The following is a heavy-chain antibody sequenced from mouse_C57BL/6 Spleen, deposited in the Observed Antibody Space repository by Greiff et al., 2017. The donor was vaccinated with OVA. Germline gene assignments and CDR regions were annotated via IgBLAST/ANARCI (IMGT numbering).Heavy chain of an antibody. J-gene: IGHJ3*01. V-gene: IGHV6-3*01. Sequence: EVKLVESGGGLVQPGGSMKLSCVASGFTFSNYWMNWVRQSPEKGLEWVAQIRLKSDNYATHYAESVIGRFTISRDDSKSSVYLQMNNLRTEDTGIYYCAASYGRRPWFAYWGQGTLVTVSA. CDR2: IRLKSDNYAT. D-gene: IGHD1-1*01. CDR3: AASYGRRPWFAY. CDR1: GFTFSNYW.